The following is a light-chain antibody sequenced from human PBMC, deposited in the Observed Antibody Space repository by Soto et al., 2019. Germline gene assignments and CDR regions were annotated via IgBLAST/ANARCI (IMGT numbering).Light chain of an antibody. CDR1: QSVSNNY. CDR2: VAS. J-gene: IGKJ2*01. V-gene: IGKV3-20*01. Sequence: EIVLTQSPGTLSLSPGERGTLSCRASQSVSNNYLAWYQQKPGQAPRLLIYVASSRATGIPERFSGSGSGTDFTLTISRLEPEDFAVYYCQQYGSSPYTFGQGNKLEIK. CDR3: QQYGSSPYT.